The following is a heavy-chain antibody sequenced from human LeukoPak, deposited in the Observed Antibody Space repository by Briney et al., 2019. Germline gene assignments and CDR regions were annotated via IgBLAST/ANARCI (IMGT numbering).Heavy chain of an antibody. V-gene: IGHV1-69*04. D-gene: IGHD2-2*01. CDR1: GGTFSSYA. CDR2: IIPILGIA. Sequence: ASVKVSCKASGGTFSSYAISWVRQAPGQGLEWKGRIIPILGIANYAQKFQGRVTITADKSTSTAYMELSSLRSEDTAVYYCARGAGVPAAMPTGWFDPWGQGTLVTVSS. J-gene: IGHJ5*02. CDR3: ARGAGVPAAMPTGWFDP.